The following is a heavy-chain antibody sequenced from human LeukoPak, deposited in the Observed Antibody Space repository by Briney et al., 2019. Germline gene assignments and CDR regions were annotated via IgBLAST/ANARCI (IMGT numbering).Heavy chain of an antibody. CDR1: GASVTDYY. V-gene: IGHV4-59*02. CDR3: TRGHWGLQS. CDR2: IHHSGNS. Sequence: PSETLSLTCTVSGASVTDYYWSWIRQSPGKGLEWISYIHHSGNSDYNPSLRSRVTTSLDTSKNQFALNLISVTAADTAVYYCTRGHWGLQSWSQGTLVTVSS. J-gene: IGHJ5*02. D-gene: IGHD7-27*01.